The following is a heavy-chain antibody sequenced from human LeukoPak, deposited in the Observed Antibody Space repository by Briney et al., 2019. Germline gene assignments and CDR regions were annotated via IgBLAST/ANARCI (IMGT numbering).Heavy chain of an antibody. V-gene: IGHV3-74*01. Sequence: PGGSLRLSCAASGFTFSSYWMHWVRQAPGKGLVWVSRISVDGSSTTYADSVKGRFTISRDNAKDTLYLQMHSLRADDTAVYYCAGHHQAYSRTYWGQGTLVTVSS. CDR2: ISVDGSST. CDR3: AGHHQAYSRTY. CDR1: GFTFSSYW. J-gene: IGHJ4*02. D-gene: IGHD1-26*01.